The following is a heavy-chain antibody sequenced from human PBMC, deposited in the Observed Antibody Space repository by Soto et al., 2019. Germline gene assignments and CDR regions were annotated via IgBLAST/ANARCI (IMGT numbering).Heavy chain of an antibody. Sequence: SVKVSCKASGGTFSSYTISWVRQAPGQGLEWMGRIIPILGIANYAQKFQGRVTITADKSTSTAYMGLSSLRSEDTAVYYCASTKVRGVRYYYYGMDVWGQGTTVTVSS. J-gene: IGHJ6*02. D-gene: IGHD3-10*01. CDR2: IIPILGIA. CDR3: ASTKVRGVRYYYYGMDV. CDR1: GGTFSSYT. V-gene: IGHV1-69*02.